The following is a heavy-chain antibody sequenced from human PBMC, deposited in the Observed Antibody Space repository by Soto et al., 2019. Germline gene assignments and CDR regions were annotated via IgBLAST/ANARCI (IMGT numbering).Heavy chain of an antibody. CDR1: RFTFSTYG. CDR2: ISGSGGNT. V-gene: IGHV3-23*01. J-gene: IGHJ5*02. CDR3: AKSAMIRGGGGFDP. D-gene: IGHD3-10*01. Sequence: EVQLLESGGGLVQPGGSLRLSCAASRFTFSTYGMSWVRQAPGKGLEWVSDISGSGGNTYYADSVKGRFTISRDNSKNALYPQMNSLRAEDTAVYYCAKSAMIRGGGGFDPWGQGTLVTVSS.